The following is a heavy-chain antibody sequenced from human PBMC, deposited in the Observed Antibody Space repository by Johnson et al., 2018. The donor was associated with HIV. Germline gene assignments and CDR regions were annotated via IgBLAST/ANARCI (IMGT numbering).Heavy chain of an antibody. CDR1: GFTFSSYA. D-gene: IGHD6-19*01. CDR3: ARDAGVAVAESDAFDV. V-gene: IGHV3-30*04. CDR2: ISYDGSNK. Sequence: VQLLESGGGLVQPGGSLRLSCAASGFTFSSYAMHWVRQAPGKGLEWVAVISYDGSNKYYADSVKGRFTISRDNSKNTLYLQMNNLRVEDTALYYCARDAGVAVAESDAFDVWGQGTVVIVSS. J-gene: IGHJ3*01.